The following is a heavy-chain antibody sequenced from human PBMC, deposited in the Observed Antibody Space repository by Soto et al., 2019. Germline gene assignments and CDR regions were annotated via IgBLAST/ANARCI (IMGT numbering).Heavy chain of an antibody. CDR2: IIPISGTA. Sequence: ASVKVSCKASGGTFSSYAISWVRQAPGQGLEWMGGIIPISGTANYAQKFQGRVTITADESTSTAYMELSSLRSEDTAVYYCAREYYGSGSRAYYYYGMDVWGQGTTVTVSS. CDR1: GGTFSSYA. D-gene: IGHD3-10*01. CDR3: AREYYGSGSRAYYYYGMDV. V-gene: IGHV1-69*13. J-gene: IGHJ6*02.